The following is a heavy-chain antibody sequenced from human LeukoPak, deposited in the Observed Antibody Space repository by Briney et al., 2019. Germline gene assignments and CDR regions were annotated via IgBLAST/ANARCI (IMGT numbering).Heavy chain of an antibody. J-gene: IGHJ4*02. CDR2: IYYSGST. CDR3: AIGDCYSNYSSSGGYEY. V-gene: IGHV4-30-4*01. CDR1: CGSISRGDYY. D-gene: IGHD4-11*01. Sequence: PSQTLSLTCTVSCGSISRGDYYWRWIRQPPGRGLEWIGYIYYSGSTYYNPSLKSRVTISVDTSKNQFSLKLSSVTARDAAVSYCAIGDCYSNYSSSGGYEYWGQGTLVTVSS.